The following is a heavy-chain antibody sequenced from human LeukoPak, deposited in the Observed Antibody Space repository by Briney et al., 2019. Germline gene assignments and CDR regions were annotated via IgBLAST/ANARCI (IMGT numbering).Heavy chain of an antibody. J-gene: IGHJ4*02. CDR2: IYYSGST. V-gene: IGHV4-59*12. D-gene: IGHD3-10*01. CDR1: GGSISSYY. Sequence: SETLSLTCTVSGGSISSYYWSWIRQPPGKGLEWIGYIYYSGSTNYNPSLKSRVTMSVDTSKNQFSLKLSSVTAADTAVYYCARDRLLWFGELLTFDYWGQGTLVTVSS. CDR3: ARDRLLWFGELLTFDY.